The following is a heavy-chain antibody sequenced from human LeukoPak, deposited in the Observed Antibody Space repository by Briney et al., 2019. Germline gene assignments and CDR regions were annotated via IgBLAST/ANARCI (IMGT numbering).Heavy chain of an antibody. J-gene: IGHJ4*02. Sequence: GGSLRLSCAASGFTFSSYAMHWVRQAPGKGLEWVSYIGTTTSTIYYADSVKGRFTISRDNAKNSLYLQMNSLRAEDTAVYYCARDRGYCRGTTCYAYYFDSWGQGTLVTVSS. V-gene: IGHV3-48*04. CDR3: ARDRGYCRGTTCYAYYFDS. CDR2: IGTTTSTI. D-gene: IGHD2-2*01. CDR1: GFTFSSYA.